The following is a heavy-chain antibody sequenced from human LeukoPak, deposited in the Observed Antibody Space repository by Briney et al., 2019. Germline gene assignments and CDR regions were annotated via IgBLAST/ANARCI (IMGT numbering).Heavy chain of an antibody. D-gene: IGHD6-19*01. V-gene: IGHV3-74*01. Sequence: GGSLRLSCASSGFTFSRYGMHWVRQAPGKGLVGVSGLNSDGSTTNYADSVKGRLTITRDNAKIWLYLQMNSMRADDTAVYYCASSGSGWYSFDYWGQGTLVTVSS. CDR1: GFTFSRYG. CDR2: LNSDGSTT. CDR3: ASSGSGWYSFDY. J-gene: IGHJ4*02.